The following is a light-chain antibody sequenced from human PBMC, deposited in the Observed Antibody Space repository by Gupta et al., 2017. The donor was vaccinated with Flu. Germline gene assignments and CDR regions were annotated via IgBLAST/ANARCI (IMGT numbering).Light chain of an antibody. CDR1: SSDVGSYNY. J-gene: IGLJ2*01. CDR2: DVT. Sequence: QSSLTQPASVSGSPGQSIPISCTGSSSDVGSYNYVSWYQLHPGEAPKLLIYDVTTRPAGVSNRFSGSKSGNRASLTISGLQADDEADYYCSSYTTSNTLVFGGGTKVTVL. V-gene: IGLV2-14*01. CDR3: SSYTTSNTLV.